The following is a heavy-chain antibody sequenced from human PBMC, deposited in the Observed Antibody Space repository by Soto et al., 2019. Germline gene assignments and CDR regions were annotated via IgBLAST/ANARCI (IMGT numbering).Heavy chain of an antibody. CDR3: ARDYGDYFLFSLHY. CDR2: ISANNGNT. CDR1: GYTFTSYG. V-gene: IGHV1-18*01. D-gene: IGHD4-17*01. Sequence: QVQLVQSGAEVKKPGASVKVSCKASGYTFTSYGISWVRQAPGQGLEWMGWISANNGNTNYAQELQGRVTLTTDTSTSTAYMELRSLRSDDTAVYYCARDYGDYFLFSLHYWGQGTLVTVSS. J-gene: IGHJ4*02.